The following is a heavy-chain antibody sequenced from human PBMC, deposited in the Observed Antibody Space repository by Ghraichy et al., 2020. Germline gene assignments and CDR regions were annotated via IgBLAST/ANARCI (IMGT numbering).Heavy chain of an antibody. CDR1: GGSISSSGYS. D-gene: IGHD3-9*01. CDR3: ARAPRDWVSGHFYYMDV. Sequence: SETLSLTCAVSGGSISSSGYSWTWIRQPPGKGLEWIGYIYHSGGTYYNPSLKSRVTILIDRSKNQFSLKLNSVTAADTAVYYCARAPRDWVSGHFYYMDVWGKGTTFTVSS. V-gene: IGHV4-30-2*01. J-gene: IGHJ6*03. CDR2: IYHSGGT.